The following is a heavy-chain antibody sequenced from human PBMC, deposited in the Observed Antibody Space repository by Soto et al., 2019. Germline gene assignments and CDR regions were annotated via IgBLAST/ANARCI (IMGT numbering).Heavy chain of an antibody. D-gene: IGHD3-3*01. V-gene: IGHV4-59*01. Sequence: PSETLSLTCTVSGGSISNYYWGWIRQPPGKGLEWIGNIYYSGSTNYNPSLKSRVTISVDTSKNQFSLELSSVTAADSAVYYCARDAQRYYDFWSGSYTKHYCYYMDVWGKGTTVTVSS. J-gene: IGHJ6*03. CDR2: IYYSGST. CDR3: ARDAQRYYDFWSGSYTKHYCYYMDV. CDR1: GGSISNYY.